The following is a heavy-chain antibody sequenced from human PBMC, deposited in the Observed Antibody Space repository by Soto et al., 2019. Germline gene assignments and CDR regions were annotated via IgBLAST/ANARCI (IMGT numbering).Heavy chain of an antibody. CDR1: GASIRSYY. CDR2: IYTSGST. Sequence: ETLCPTVPVSGASIRSYYWSWIRQPSGKGLEWIGRIYTSGSTNYNPSLKSRVTMSLDTSKNQFSLKLSSVTAADTAVSYCARSSKAPDYGDYGFDYWGQGTLVTVYS. J-gene: IGHJ4*02. CDR3: ARSSKAPDYGDYGFDY. D-gene: IGHD4-17*01. V-gene: IGHV4-4*07.